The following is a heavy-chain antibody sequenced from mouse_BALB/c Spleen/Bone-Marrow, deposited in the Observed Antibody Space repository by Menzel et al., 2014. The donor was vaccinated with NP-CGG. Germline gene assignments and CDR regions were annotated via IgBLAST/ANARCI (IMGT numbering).Heavy chain of an antibody. J-gene: IGHJ2*01. D-gene: IGHD2-2*01. CDR2: IDPSTGRT. Sequence: VQLQQSGAELVKPGASVKLSCKASGYTFTSYWMHWVKQRPGQGLKWIGEIDPSTGRTDYNKKFKSQATLTVDKSSGTAYMHLSSLTSEDSAVYYCARINGYDYWGQGTTLTVSS. V-gene: IGHV1S81*02. CDR3: ARINGYDY. CDR1: GYTFTSYW.